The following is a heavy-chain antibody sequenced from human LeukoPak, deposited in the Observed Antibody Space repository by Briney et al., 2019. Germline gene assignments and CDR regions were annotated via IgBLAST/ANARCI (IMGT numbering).Heavy chain of an antibody. CDR1: GDSISSGDYY. Sequence: SQTLSLTCTVSGDSISSGDYYWSWIRQPAGKGLEWIGRIYTSGSINNNPSLKSRVTISADTSKNQFSLKLSSVTAADTAVYYCARGVRVGASLFDYWGQGTLVTVSS. V-gene: IGHV4-61*02. CDR3: ARGVRVGASLFDY. D-gene: IGHD1-26*01. CDR2: IYTSGSI. J-gene: IGHJ4*02.